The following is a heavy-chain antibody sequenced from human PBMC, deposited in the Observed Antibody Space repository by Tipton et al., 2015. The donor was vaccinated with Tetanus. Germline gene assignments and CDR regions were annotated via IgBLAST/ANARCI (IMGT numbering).Heavy chain of an antibody. D-gene: IGHD6-19*01. Sequence: SLRLSCAASGFTFSDYYMSWIRQAPGKGLEWVSYISSSGSTIYYADSVKGRFTISRDNAKNSLYLQMNSLRAEDTAVYYCASLIAIVGTSSDYWGQGTLVTVSS. V-gene: IGHV3-11*01. CDR3: ASLIAIVGTSSDY. CDR1: GFTFSDYY. J-gene: IGHJ4*02. CDR2: ISSSGSTI.